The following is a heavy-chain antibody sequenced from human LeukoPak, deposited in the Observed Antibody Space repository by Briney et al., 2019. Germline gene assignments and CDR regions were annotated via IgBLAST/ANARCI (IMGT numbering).Heavy chain of an antibody. CDR2: ISYDGSIK. Sequence: PGGSLRLSCAASGFTFSSYSMHWVRQAPGKGLEWVAVISYDGSIKYYADSVKGRFTNSRDNSKNTLYLQMSSLRVADTAVYYCARSRYCSGGSCYSNYYYYYMDVWGRGTAVTVSS. V-gene: IGHV3-30*04. CDR1: GFTFSSYS. D-gene: IGHD2-15*01. J-gene: IGHJ6*03. CDR3: ARSRYCSGGSCYSNYYYYYMDV.